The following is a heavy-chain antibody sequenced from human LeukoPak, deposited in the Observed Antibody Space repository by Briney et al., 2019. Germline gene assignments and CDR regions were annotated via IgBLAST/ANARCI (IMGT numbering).Heavy chain of an antibody. CDR3: ARARSSGYYYDAAFDI. Sequence: SETLSLTCTVSGGSISSGSYYWSWIRQPAGKGLEWIGRIYTSGSTNYNPSLKSRVTMSVDTSKNQFSLKLSSVTAADTAVYYCARARSSGYYYDAAFDIWGQGTMVTVSS. D-gene: IGHD3-22*01. V-gene: IGHV4-61*02. J-gene: IGHJ3*02. CDR2: IYTSGST. CDR1: GGSISSGSYY.